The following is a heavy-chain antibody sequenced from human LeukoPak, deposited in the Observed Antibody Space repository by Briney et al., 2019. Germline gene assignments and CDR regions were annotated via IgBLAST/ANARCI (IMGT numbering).Heavy chain of an antibody. CDR1: GFTFSSYG. CDR3: ARGVPDAIGYFQH. V-gene: IGHV3-30*02. J-gene: IGHJ1*01. CDR2: IRYDGSNK. D-gene: IGHD2-2*01. Sequence: GGSLRLSCAASGFTFSSYGVHWVRQAPGKGLEWVAFIRYDGSNKYYADSVKGRFTISRDNSKNTLYLQMNSLRAEDTAVYYCARGVPDAIGYFQHWGQGTLVTVSS.